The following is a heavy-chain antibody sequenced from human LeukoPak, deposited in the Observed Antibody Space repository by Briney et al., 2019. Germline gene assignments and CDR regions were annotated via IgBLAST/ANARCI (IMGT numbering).Heavy chain of an antibody. CDR2: ISSSGNTI. D-gene: IGHD6-19*01. J-gene: IGHJ3*02. V-gene: IGHV3-48*03. Sequence: PGKSLRLSCAASGFTFSSYEMNWVRQAPGRGLEWVSYISSSGNTIYYADSVKGRFTISRDNAKNSLYLQMNCLRAEDTAVCYCARDSSGWDTNDAFDIWGQGTMVTVSS. CDR3: ARDSSGWDTNDAFDI. CDR1: GFTFSSYE.